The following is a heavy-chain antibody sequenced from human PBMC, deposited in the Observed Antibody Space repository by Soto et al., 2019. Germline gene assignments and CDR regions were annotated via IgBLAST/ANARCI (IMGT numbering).Heavy chain of an antibody. J-gene: IGHJ4*02. CDR3: ASAYGSRSFSGY. CDR1: GFTFSSYW. V-gene: IGHV3-7*01. CDR2: IKQDGSEK. Sequence: EVQLVESGGGLVQPGGSLRLSCAASGFTFSSYWMSWVRQAPGKGLEWVATIKQDGSEKYNVDFVKGRFTISRDNATNSLYLQMNSLRVEPTAVYCCASAYGSRSFSGYWGQGTLVTVSS. D-gene: IGHD3-10*01.